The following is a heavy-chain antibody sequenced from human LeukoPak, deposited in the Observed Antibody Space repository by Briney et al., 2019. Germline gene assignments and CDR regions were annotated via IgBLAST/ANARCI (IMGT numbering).Heavy chain of an antibody. CDR1: VFIFSNNI. D-gene: IGHD1-26*01. J-gene: IGHJ4*02. CDR2: ISAVGGDI. CDR3: AKDPPHSDRSIYSDNS. Sequence: PGGSLRLSCAASVFIFSNNIMNGVRPAPGRGLEWVSVISAVGGDIYFADSVNGRFTISRDNSKNTLHLQVDSQRAEDTAVYYCAKDPPHSDRSIYSDNSWGQGTLVTVSS. V-gene: IGHV3-23*01.